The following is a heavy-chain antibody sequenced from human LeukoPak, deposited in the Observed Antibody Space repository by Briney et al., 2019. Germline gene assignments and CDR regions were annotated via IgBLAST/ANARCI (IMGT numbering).Heavy chain of an antibody. Sequence: GGSLRLSCAASGFTFSSYDMHWVRQAPGKGLEWVSAIGTAGDPYYPGSVKGRFTISRENANNSLYLQMNSLRAGDTAVYYCARGRATGYFDYWGQGTLVTVSS. D-gene: IGHD1-14*01. CDR1: GFTFSSYD. CDR3: ARGRATGYFDY. V-gene: IGHV3-13*05. J-gene: IGHJ4*02. CDR2: IGTAGDP.